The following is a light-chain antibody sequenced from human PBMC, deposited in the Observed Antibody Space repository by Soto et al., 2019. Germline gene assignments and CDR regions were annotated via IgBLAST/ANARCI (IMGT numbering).Light chain of an antibody. Sequence: QSALIQPRSVSASLGQSVTISCTGSLSDVAVYEYVSWYQQQPDKAPKLMIYDVNKRASGVPDRFSGSKSGNAASLIISGLQVEDEADYYCCIYATKYIFGTGTKVTVL. CDR1: LSDVAVYEY. CDR2: DVN. CDR3: CIYATKYI. J-gene: IGLJ1*01. V-gene: IGLV2-11*01.